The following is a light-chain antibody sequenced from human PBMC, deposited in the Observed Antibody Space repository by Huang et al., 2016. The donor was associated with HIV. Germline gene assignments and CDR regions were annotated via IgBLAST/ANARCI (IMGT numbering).Light chain of an antibody. CDR3: QQRSNWPRT. Sequence: VLTQSQATLSLSPGERATLTCRASQSVSSYLALYQQKPGQAPRILIYDASNMATGIPARFSGSGSGTDFTLTISSLEPEYFAVYYCQQRSNWPRTFGQGTKVEIK. V-gene: IGKV3-11*01. CDR2: DAS. J-gene: IGKJ1*01. CDR1: QSVSSY.